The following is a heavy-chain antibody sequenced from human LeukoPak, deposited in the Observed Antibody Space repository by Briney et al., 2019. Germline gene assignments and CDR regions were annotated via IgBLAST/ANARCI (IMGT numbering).Heavy chain of an antibody. V-gene: IGHV3-7*01. J-gene: IGHJ4*01. Sequence: GGSLRLSCAASGFTFSDYYMSWIRQAPGKGLEWVASITHDGSDKYYVDSVKGRFIISRDNGDNSLYLQMDSLRVADTALYYCARAPDSSGWHFDYWGHGTLVSVSS. CDR1: GFTFSDYY. CDR3: ARAPDSSGWHFDY. CDR2: ITHDGSDK. D-gene: IGHD3-22*01.